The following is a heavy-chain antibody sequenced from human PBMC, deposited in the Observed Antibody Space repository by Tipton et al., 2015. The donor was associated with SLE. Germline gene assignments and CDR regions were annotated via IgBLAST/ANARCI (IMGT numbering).Heavy chain of an antibody. CDR3: ARSRGGAMLTVWYFDL. V-gene: IGHV3-21*01. D-gene: IGHD2-21*01. J-gene: IGHJ2*01. CDR2: ISSSSSYI. Sequence: GSLRLSCAASGFTFSSYSMNWVRQAPGKGLEWVSSISSSSSYIYYADSVKGRFTISRDNAKNSLYLQMNSLRAEDTAVYYCARSRGGAMLTVWYFDLWCRGTLVTVSS. CDR1: GFTFSSYS.